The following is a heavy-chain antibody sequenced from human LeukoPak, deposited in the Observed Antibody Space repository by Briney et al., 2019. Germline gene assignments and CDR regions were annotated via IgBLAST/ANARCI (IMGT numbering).Heavy chain of an antibody. D-gene: IGHD3-22*01. J-gene: IGHJ4*02. CDR2: ISYDGSNK. CDR3: AKSGGYYDSRKYYFDY. CDR1: GFTFSSYG. Sequence: GRSLRLSCAASGFTFSSYGMHWVRQAPGKGLEWVAVISYDGSNKYYADSVKGRFTISRDNSKNTLYLQMNSLRAEDTAVYYCAKSGGYYDSRKYYFDYWGQGTLVTVSS. V-gene: IGHV3-30*18.